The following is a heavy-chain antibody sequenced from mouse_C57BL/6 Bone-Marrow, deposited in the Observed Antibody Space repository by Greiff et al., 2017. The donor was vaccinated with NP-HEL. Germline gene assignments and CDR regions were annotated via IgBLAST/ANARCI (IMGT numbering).Heavy chain of an antibody. V-gene: IGHV1-9*01. CDR3: AREGNYYGSSYRRYFDV. J-gene: IGHJ1*03. CDR2: ILPGSGST. CDR1: GYTFTGYW. D-gene: IGHD1-1*01. Sequence: VQLQQSGAELMKPGASVKLSCKATGYTFTGYWIEWVKQRPGHGLEWIGEILPGSGSTNYNEKFKGKATFTADTSSNTAYMQLSSLTTEDSAIYYCAREGNYYGSSYRRYFDVWGTGTTVTVSS.